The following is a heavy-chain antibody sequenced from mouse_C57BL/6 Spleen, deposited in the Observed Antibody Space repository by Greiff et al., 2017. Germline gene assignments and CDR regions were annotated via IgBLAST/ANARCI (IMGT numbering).Heavy chain of an antibody. V-gene: IGHV2-9-1*01. CDR3: ARDYVIRGDYYYAMDY. CDR2: LWTGGGT. Sequence: VQLVESGPGLVAPSPSLSISCTASGFSLTGYAISWVRQPPGKGLEWIGVLWTGGGTNYSSALESRLSISKDNSKSQVFLKMNSQQTGDTARYYCARDYVIRGDYYYAMDYWGQGTSVTVSS. J-gene: IGHJ4*01. CDR1: GFSLTGYA. D-gene: IGHD1-1*01.